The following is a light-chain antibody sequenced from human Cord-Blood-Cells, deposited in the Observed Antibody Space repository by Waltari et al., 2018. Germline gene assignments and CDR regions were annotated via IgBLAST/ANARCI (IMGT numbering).Light chain of an antibody. CDR1: RGGRSSY. J-gene: IGKJ3*01. V-gene: IGKV3-20*01. CDR3: QQYGSSPP. Sequence: ARRGGRSSYLAWYQTKPGQAPRLLIYGASSRATGIPARFSGSGSGTDFTLTISRLEPEDFAVYYCQQYGSSPPFGPGTKVDIK. CDR2: GAS.